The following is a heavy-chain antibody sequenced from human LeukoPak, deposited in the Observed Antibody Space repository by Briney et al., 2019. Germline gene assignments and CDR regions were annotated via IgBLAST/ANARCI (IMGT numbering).Heavy chain of an antibody. CDR3: ARGHPGRWLAYSY. V-gene: IGHV4-34*01. D-gene: IGHD6-19*01. CDR1: GGSFSGYY. Sequence: SSETLSLTCAVYGGSFSGYYWSWIRRPPGKGLEWIGEINHSGSTNYNPSLKSRVTISVDTSKNQFSLKLSSVTAADTAVYYCARGHPGRWLAYSYWGQGTLVTVSS. CDR2: INHSGST. J-gene: IGHJ4*02.